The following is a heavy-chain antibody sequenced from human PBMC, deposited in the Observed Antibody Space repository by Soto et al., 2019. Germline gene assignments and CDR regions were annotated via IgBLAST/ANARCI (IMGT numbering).Heavy chain of an antibody. CDR1: GGSISSYY. Sequence: PSETLSLTCTVSGGSISSYYWSWIRQPPGKGLEWIGYIYYSGSTNYNPSLKSRVTISVDTSKNQFSLKLSSVTAADTAVYYCARRDDYYYYMDVWGKGTTVTVSS. CDR2: IYYSGST. J-gene: IGHJ6*03. V-gene: IGHV4-59*08. CDR3: ARRDDYYYYMDV.